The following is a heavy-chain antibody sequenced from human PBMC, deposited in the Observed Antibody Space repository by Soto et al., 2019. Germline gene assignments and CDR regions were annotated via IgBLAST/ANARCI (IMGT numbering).Heavy chain of an antibody. CDR1: GFTFSSYG. V-gene: IGHV3-30*03. D-gene: IGHD6-19*01. J-gene: IGHJ4*02. Sequence: QVPLVESGGGVVQPGRSLRLSCAASGFTFSSYGMHWVRQAPGKGLEWVAVISYDGSNKYYADSVKGRFTISRDNSKNTLYLQVNSLRAEDTAVYYCAILAVATGDYFDYWGQGTLVTVSS. CDR3: AILAVATGDYFDY. CDR2: ISYDGSNK.